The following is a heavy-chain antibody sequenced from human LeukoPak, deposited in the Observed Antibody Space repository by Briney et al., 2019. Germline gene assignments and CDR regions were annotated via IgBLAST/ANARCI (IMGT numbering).Heavy chain of an antibody. V-gene: IGHV1-18*01. Sequence: APLKISSTASGYTFTTSGITCVRQAPPHKLEWMGWISAYNGNTNYAQKLPGRVTITTDTYPSTAHIELRSLRSDDTAVYYCARDMYRPLGGNSFRSGRNDYWGQGTLVTVSS. J-gene: IGHJ4*02. CDR1: GYTFTTSG. D-gene: IGHD4-23*01. CDR2: ISAYNGNT. CDR3: ARDMYRPLGGNSFRSGRNDY.